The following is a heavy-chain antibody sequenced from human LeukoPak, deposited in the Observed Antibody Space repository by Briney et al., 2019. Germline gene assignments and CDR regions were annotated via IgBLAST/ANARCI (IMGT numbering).Heavy chain of an antibody. CDR1: GGTFSSYA. CDR2: IIPIFGTA. CDR3: ARGPNWNDGANFDY. J-gene: IGHJ4*02. V-gene: IGHV1-69*13. D-gene: IGHD1-1*01. Sequence: SVKVSCKASGGTFSSYAISWVRQAPGQGLEWMGGIIPIFGTANYAQKFQGRVTITADESTSTAYMELSSLRSEDTAVYYCARGPNWNDGANFDYWGQGTLVTVSS.